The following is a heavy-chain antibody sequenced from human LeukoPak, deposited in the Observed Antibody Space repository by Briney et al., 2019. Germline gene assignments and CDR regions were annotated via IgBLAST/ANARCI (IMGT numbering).Heavy chain of an antibody. CDR1: GFTFSSYA. D-gene: IGHD4-23*01. CDR3: ARDPDLRRNYDGEGY. Sequence: PGGSLRLSCTASGFTFSSYAMNWVRQAPGKGLEWVSGIGAGGTFTYYADSVKGRFTISRDNSRNTLYPQMNSLRADDTAVYYCARDPDLRRNYDGEGYWGQGTLVTVSS. J-gene: IGHJ4*02. CDR2: IGAGGTFT. V-gene: IGHV3-23*01.